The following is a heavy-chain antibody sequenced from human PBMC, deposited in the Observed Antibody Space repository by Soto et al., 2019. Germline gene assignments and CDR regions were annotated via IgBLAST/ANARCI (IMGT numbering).Heavy chain of an antibody. D-gene: IGHD2-2*01. CDR2: INSDGTTT. CDR3: ETAGSYAKHV. Sequence: RRLSCAASGFTFSNTWMHWVRQAPGKGLVWVSHINSDGTTTTYADSVKGRFTISRDNAKNTVHLQMKSLRDEDTAVYYCETAGSYAKHVWGQGTTATVSS. V-gene: IGHV3-74*01. J-gene: IGHJ6*02. CDR1: GFTFSNTW.